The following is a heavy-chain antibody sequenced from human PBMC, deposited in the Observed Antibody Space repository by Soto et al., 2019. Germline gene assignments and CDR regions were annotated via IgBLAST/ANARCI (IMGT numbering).Heavy chain of an antibody. Sequence: VQLAESGGGVVPSGRSLRLSCAASGFALSSFDMHWVRQAPGKGLEWVAVIWYDGSNEYYADSVKGRFTISRDNSKNKLYLQMNSLRVEDTAVYYCARDALVRGVHPPDYWGQGTLVTVSS. CDR2: IWYDGSNE. CDR3: ARDALVRGVHPPDY. D-gene: IGHD3-10*01. CDR1: GFALSSFD. J-gene: IGHJ4*02. V-gene: IGHV3-33*01.